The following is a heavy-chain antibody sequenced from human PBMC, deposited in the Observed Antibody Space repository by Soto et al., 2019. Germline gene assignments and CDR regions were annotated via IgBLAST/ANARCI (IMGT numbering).Heavy chain of an antibody. Sequence: PSETLSLTCTVSGGSINSDYWSWIRQPPGKALEWIGYIYNSGSTNYSPSLNSRVAISVDASKNHFSLKLNSVTAADTAVYYCAKDIRGRTAAAVYNWFDPWGQGILVTVSS. V-gene: IGHV4-59*01. CDR2: IYNSGST. J-gene: IGHJ5*02. CDR3: AKDIRGRTAAAVYNWFDP. D-gene: IGHD6-13*01. CDR1: GGSINSDY.